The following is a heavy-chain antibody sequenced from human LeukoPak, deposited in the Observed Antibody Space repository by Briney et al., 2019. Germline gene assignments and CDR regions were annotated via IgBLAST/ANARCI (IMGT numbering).Heavy chain of an antibody. V-gene: IGHV3-11*04. CDR2: ISSSGSTI. D-gene: IGHD4-17*01. J-gene: IGHJ3*02. Sequence: PGGSLRLSCAASGFTVSSNYMSWIRQAPGKGLEWVSYISSSGSTISYADSVKGRFTISRDNAKNSLYLQMNSLRAEDTAVYFCAGEGALTVTKDAFDIWGQGTMVTVSS. CDR3: AGEGALTVTKDAFDI. CDR1: GFTVSSNY.